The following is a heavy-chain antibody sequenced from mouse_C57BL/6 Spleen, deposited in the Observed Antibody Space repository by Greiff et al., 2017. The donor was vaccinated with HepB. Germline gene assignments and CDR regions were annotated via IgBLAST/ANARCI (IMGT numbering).Heavy chain of an antibody. J-gene: IGHJ2*01. CDR1: GYAFSSSW. CDR3: VYDGYFDY. D-gene: IGHD2-3*01. V-gene: IGHV1-82*01. Sequence: QVQLQHSGPELVKPGASVKISCKASGYAFSSSWMNWVKQRPGKGLEWIGRIYPGDGDTNYNGKFKGKATLTADKSSSTAYMQLSSLTSDDSAVYFCVYDGYFDYWGQGTTLTVSS. CDR2: IYPGDGDT.